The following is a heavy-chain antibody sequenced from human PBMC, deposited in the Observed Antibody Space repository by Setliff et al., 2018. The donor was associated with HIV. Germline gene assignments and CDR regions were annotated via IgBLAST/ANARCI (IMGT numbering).Heavy chain of an antibody. CDR3: AREAHSAWNRGAVATLYFGY. J-gene: IGHJ4*02. CDR1: GYSFAGYS. D-gene: IGHD1-1*01. CDR2: VYPSDGST. V-gene: IGHV1-46*01. Sequence: ASVKVSCKASGYSFAGYSLHWVRQAPGQSLEWMGMVYPSDGSTSYAQKFQGRVTMTRDTSTSTIYMELSSLRSEDTAVYYCAREAHSAWNRGAVATLYFGYWGQGTLVTVSS.